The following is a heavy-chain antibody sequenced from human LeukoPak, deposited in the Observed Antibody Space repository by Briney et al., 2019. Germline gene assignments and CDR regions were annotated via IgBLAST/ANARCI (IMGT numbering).Heavy chain of an antibody. D-gene: IGHD6-13*01. V-gene: IGHV3-21*04. CDR3: ARRGTSSSWAHFDY. CDR2: ISSDSSYI. Sequence: GGSLRLSCAASGFTFSRYSMNWVRQAPGKGLEWVSLISSDSSYIYYADSVKGRFTISRDNAKNSLYLQMNSLGAEDTAVYYCARRGTSSSWAHFDYWGQGTLVTVSS. CDR1: GFTFSRYS. J-gene: IGHJ4*02.